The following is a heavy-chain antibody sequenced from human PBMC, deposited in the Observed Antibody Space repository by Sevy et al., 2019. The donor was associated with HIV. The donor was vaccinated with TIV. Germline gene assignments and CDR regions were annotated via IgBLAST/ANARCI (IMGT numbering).Heavy chain of an antibody. CDR2: IKSKTDGGTT. V-gene: IGHV3-15*01. D-gene: IGHD3-22*01. CDR3: TTGDYYDSGMDV. J-gene: IGHJ6*02. CDR1: GFTFSNAW. Sequence: GSLRLSCAASGFTFSNAWMSWVRQAPGKGLEWVGRIKSKTDGGTTDYAAPVKGRFTISRDDSKNTLYLQMNSLKTDDTAVYYCTTGDYYDSGMDVWGQGTTVTVSS.